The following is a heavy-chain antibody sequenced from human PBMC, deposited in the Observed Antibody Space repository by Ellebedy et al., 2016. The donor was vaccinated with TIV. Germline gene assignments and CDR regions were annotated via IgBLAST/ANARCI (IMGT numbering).Heavy chain of an antibody. CDR1: GGSISSSTFY. D-gene: IGHD2-2*01. V-gene: IGHV4-39*01. Sequence: SETLSLTCTVSGGSISSSTFYWGWIRQAPGKELEWIGSIYYSGSTYYNPSLKSRVTISIDTSKNQFSLKLSSVTAADTAVYHCAKGVVVLYHDYWGQGTLVTVSS. J-gene: IGHJ4*02. CDR3: AKGVVVLYHDY. CDR2: IYYSGST.